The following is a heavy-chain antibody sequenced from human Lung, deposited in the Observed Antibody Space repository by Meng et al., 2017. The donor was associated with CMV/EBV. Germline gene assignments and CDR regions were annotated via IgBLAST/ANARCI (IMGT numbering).Heavy chain of an antibody. V-gene: IGHV3-23*01. Sequence: GGSLRLSCAPSGFTFSSYAMSWVRQAPGKGLEWVSAISGSGGSTYYADSVKGRFTISRDNSKNTLYLQMNSLRAEDTAVYYCAKDWVDIVVVPAADFWGQGTAVTVSS. D-gene: IGHD2-2*03. CDR3: AKDWVDIVVVPAADF. CDR2: ISGSGGST. J-gene: IGHJ6*02. CDR1: GFTFSSYA.